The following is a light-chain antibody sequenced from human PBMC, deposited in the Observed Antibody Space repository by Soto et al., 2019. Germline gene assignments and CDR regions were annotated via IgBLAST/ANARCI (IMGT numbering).Light chain of an antibody. V-gene: IGKV1-33*01. Sequence: DIQMTQSPSSLSASVGDRITITCQASQDISNRLNWYHQKPGKAPNLLIYDASNLAAGVPSRFSGSGSGTEFTLTISDLQPGDFATYFCQQYNTYVFGQGTKVDIK. J-gene: IGKJ1*01. CDR1: QDISNR. CDR3: QQYNTYV. CDR2: DAS.